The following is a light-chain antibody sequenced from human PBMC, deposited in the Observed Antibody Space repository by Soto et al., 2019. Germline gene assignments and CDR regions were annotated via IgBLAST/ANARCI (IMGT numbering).Light chain of an antibody. CDR1: NIGSKS. Sequence: SYELTQPPSVSVAAVKTASVACGGSNIGSKSVHWYQKTSGQAPVLGMYYDSDRPSGIPERFYGSNAGNTATLTISRVEAGDDADYYWQVWDISSAHVVFGGVTKVTVL. V-gene: IGLV3-21*01. CDR3: QVWDISSAHVV. J-gene: IGLJ3*02. CDR2: YDS.